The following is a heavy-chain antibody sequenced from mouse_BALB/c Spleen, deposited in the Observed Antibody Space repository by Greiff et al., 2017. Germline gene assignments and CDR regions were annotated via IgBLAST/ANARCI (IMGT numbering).Heavy chain of an antibody. V-gene: IGHV2-2*02. J-gene: IGHJ4*01. Sequence: VQLQQSGPGLVQPSQSLSITCTVSGFSLTSYGVHWVRQSPGKGLEWLGVIWSGGSTDYNAAFISRLSISKDNSKSQVFFKMNSLQANDTHIYYCDRTNFTTRDMDHWGQGTSVTVLS. D-gene: IGHD2-12*01. CDR3: DRTNFTTRDMDH. CDR2: IWSGGST. CDR1: GFSLTSYG.